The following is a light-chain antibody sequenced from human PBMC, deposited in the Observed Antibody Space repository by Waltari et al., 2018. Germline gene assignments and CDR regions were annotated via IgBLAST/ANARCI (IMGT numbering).Light chain of an antibody. Sequence: SYELTQPPSISVSPGQTARLTCSGEKLADKYVSWYQQKSGQSPTLVIYQDNKRPSGIPERVSGSNSGNTATLTISETQTFDEADFYCQAWDITTKVVFGGGTKLTVL. CDR1: KLADKY. V-gene: IGLV3-1*01. J-gene: IGLJ2*01. CDR2: QDN. CDR3: QAWDITTKVV.